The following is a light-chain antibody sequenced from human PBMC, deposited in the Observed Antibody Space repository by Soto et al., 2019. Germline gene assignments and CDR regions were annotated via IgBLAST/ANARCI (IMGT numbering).Light chain of an antibody. V-gene: IGKV1-5*01. Sequence: DIQITQSPSTLSASVGDRVTITCRASQSISSWLAWYQQKPGKAPKLLIYDASSLGSGVPSRFSGSGSGTEFTLTISSMQPDDFATYYCQQYNSYPYTFGQGNK. CDR3: QQYNSYPYT. CDR2: DAS. J-gene: IGKJ2*01. CDR1: QSISSW.